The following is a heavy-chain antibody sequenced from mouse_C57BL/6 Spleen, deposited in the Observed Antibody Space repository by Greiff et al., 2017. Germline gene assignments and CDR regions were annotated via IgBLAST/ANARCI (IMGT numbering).Heavy chain of an antibody. V-gene: IGHV5-4*01. D-gene: IGHD1-1*01. CDR2: ISDGGSYT. J-gene: IGHJ2*01. CDR1: GFTFSSYA. CDR3: ARDQGYYGSSYFAY. Sequence: EVKLMESGGGLVKPGGSLKLSCAASGFTFSSYAMSWVRQTPEKRLEWVATISDGGSYTYYPDNVKGRFTISRDNAKNNLYLQMSHLKSEDTAMYYCARDQGYYGSSYFAYWGQGTTLTVSA.